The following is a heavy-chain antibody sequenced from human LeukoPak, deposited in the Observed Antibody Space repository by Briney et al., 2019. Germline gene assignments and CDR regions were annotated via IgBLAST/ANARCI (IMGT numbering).Heavy chain of an antibody. CDR1: GGSISSYY. CDR3: ARDYGGNFDY. V-gene: IGHV4-59*12. J-gene: IGHJ4*02. Sequence: SETLSLTCTVSGGSISSYYWSWIRQPPGKGLEWSGYIYYSGSTNYNPSLKSRVTISVDTSKNQFSLTLRSVPAADTAVYYCARDYGGNFDYWGQGTLVTVSS. D-gene: IGHD4-23*01. CDR2: IYYSGST.